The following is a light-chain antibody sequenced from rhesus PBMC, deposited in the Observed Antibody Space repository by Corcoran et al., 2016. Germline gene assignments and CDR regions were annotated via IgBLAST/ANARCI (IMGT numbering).Light chain of an antibody. J-gene: IGKJ4*01. CDR2: FAT. CDR1: QGISSY. CDR3: QQYKSYPLT. V-gene: IGKV1-28*02. Sequence: DIQMTQSPSSLSAPVGDTVTITCRASQGISSYLNWFQQKPGKDPKLLFYFATTLQSGVPSRFSGSGSGTDFTLTLSRLQPDDFVTYYCQQYKSYPLTFGGGTKVEIK.